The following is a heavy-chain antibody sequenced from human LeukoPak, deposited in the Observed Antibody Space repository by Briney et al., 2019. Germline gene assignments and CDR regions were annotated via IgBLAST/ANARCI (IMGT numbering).Heavy chain of an antibody. D-gene: IGHD3-10*01. CDR1: GFTFSSYG. J-gene: IGHJ4*02. CDR2: RRYDGSNK. V-gene: IGHV3-30*02. Sequence: GGSLRLSCAASGFTFSSYGMHWVRQAPGKGLEWVAFRRYDGSNKYYADSVKGRFTISRDNSKNTLYLQMNSLRAEDTAVYYCAKGPGYYGSGSYSHWGQGTLVTVSS. CDR3: AKGPGYYGSGSYSH.